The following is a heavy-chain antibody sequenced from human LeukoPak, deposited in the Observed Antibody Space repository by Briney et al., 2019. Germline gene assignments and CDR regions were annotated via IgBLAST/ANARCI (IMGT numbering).Heavy chain of an antibody. CDR1: GFTFSSNG. D-gene: IGHD4-11*01. CDR2: IWYDGSNK. J-gene: IGHJ6*02. CDR3: ARPYYSNYYYYGMDV. Sequence: GRSLRLSCAASGFTFSSNGMYWVRQAPGKGLEWVGIIWYDGSNKYYADSVKGRFTISRDNSKNTLYLQMNSLRVEDTAVYYCARPYYSNYYYYGMDVWGQGTTVTVSS. V-gene: IGHV3-33*07.